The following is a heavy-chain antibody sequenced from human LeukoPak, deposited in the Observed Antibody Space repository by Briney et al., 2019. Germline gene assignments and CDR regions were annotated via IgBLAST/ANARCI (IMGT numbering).Heavy chain of an antibody. CDR3: ARDPYLGGGDY. D-gene: IGHD3-16*01. J-gene: IGHJ4*02. CDR2: ITSSSDI. Sequence: AGGSLRLACAASGFTFSSYWMSWVRQAPGKGLEWVSAITSSSDIYYADSVKGRFTISRDNAKNSLYLQMNSLRAEDTAVYYCARDPYLGGGDYWGQGTLVTVSS. V-gene: IGHV3-21*01. CDR1: GFTFSSYW.